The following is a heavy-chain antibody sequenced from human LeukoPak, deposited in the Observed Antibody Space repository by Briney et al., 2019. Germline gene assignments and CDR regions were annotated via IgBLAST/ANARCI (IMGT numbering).Heavy chain of an antibody. J-gene: IGHJ2*01. CDR3: ARGHVRVYEAKWYFDL. D-gene: IGHD2-8*01. CDR1: GGSISSYY. Sequence: SETLSLTCTVSGGSISSYYWSWIRQPPGKGLEWIGYIYYSGSTNYNPSLKSRVTISVDTSKNQFSLKLSSVTAADTAVYYCARGHVRVYEAKWYFDLWGRGTLVTVSS. V-gene: IGHV4-59*01. CDR2: IYYSGST.